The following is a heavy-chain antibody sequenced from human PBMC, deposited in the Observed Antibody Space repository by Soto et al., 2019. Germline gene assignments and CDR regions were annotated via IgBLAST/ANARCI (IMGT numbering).Heavy chain of an antibody. D-gene: IGHD2-8*01. CDR1: GYTFPRYG. V-gene: IGHV1-18*01. Sequence: QGHLVPSGAEVKKPGTSVKVSCKASGYTFPRYGIRWVRQAPGQGLEWMGWISGYNGDTTYAQNLQGRVTMTIDTSTITAYMELRSLTSDDTAVYYCAKNGQPPYYYYGLDVWGQGTTVTVSS. J-gene: IGHJ6*02. CDR3: AKNGQPPYYYYGLDV. CDR2: ISGYNGDT.